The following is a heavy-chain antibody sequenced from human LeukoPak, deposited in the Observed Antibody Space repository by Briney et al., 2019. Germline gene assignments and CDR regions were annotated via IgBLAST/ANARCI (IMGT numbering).Heavy chain of an antibody. J-gene: IGHJ4*02. CDR2: ISSSSSYI. CDR1: GFTFSSYS. Sequence: TGRCLRLSCAASGFTFSSYSMNWVRQAPGEGLEWVSSISSSSSYIYYADSVKGRFTISRDNAKNSLYLQMNSLRAEDTAVYYCARDLVGAKDYWGQGTLVTVSS. CDR3: ARDLVGAKDY. V-gene: IGHV3-21*01. D-gene: IGHD1-26*01.